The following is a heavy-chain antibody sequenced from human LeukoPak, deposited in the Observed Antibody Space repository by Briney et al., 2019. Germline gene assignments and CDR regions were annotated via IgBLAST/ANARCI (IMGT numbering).Heavy chain of an antibody. J-gene: IGHJ4*02. CDR1: AYTFTTYG. V-gene: IGHV1-18*01. CDR3: ARDYFDSSGLGLLDY. D-gene: IGHD3-22*01. Sequence: ASVKVSCKASAYTFTTYGISWVRQTPGQGLEWMGWISTYNGNTEYAQNLQGRVTMTTGTSTSTAYMELRSLRSDDTAVYYCARDYFDSSGLGLLDYWGQGTLVTVSS. CDR2: ISTYNGNT.